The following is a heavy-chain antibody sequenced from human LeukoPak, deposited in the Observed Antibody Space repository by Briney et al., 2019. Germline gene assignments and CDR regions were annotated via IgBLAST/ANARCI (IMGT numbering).Heavy chain of an antibody. D-gene: IGHD6-13*01. Sequence: PSETLSLTCAVYGGSFSGYYWSWIRQPPGKGLEWIGEINHSGSTNYNPSLKSRVTISVDTSKNQFSLKLSSVTAADTAVYYCGRLQQQQLSVWGQGTMVTVSS. CDR3: GRLQQQQLSV. V-gene: IGHV4-34*01. J-gene: IGHJ3*01. CDR2: INHSGST. CDR1: GGSFSGYY.